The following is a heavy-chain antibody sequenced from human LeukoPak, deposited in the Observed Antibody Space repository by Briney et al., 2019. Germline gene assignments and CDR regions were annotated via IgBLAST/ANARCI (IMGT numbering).Heavy chain of an antibody. CDR1: GFTFRSYA. Sequence: PGGSLRLSCAASGFTFRSYAMTWVRQAPGKGLEWVSGIGGSGGSTSYADSVKGRFTISRDNSKNTLYLQMNSLRAEGAAVYYCAKSLREEWLSYIFGFMDVWGQGTTVIVFS. J-gene: IGHJ6*02. CDR2: IGGSGGST. V-gene: IGHV3-23*01. D-gene: IGHD3-3*01. CDR3: AKSLREEWLSYIFGFMDV.